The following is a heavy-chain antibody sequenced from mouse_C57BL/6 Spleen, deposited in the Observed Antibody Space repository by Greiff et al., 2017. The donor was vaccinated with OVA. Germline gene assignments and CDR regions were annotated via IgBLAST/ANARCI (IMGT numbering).Heavy chain of an antibody. V-gene: IGHV1-72*01. J-gene: IGHJ1*03. D-gene: IGHD1-1*01. Sequence: QVQLQQPGAELVKPGASVKLSCKASGYTFTSYWMHWVKQRPGRGLEWIGRIDTNSGGTKYNEKFKSKATLTVDKPSSTAYMQLSSLTSEDSAVYYWARERDYYGPYWYFDVWGTGTTVTVSS. CDR2: IDTNSGGT. CDR1: GYTFTSYW. CDR3: ARERDYYGPYWYFDV.